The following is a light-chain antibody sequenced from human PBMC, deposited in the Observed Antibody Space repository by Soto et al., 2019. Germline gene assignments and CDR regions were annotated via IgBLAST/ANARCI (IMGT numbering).Light chain of an antibody. J-gene: IGLJ2*01. Sequence: QSVLTQPPSASGTPGQRVTISCSGSSSNIGSTTVNWYQQLLGTAPKLLIYCNNQRPSGVPDGFSGSKSGTSASLAISGLQSEDEAHYYCATWDASLNDVLFGGGTQLTVL. CDR3: ATWDASLNDVL. CDR2: CNN. V-gene: IGLV1-44*01. CDR1: SSNIGSTT.